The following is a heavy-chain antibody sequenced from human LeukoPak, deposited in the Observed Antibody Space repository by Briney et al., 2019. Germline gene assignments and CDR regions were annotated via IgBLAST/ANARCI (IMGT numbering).Heavy chain of an antibody. Sequence: SETLSLTCTVSGGSISSYYWSWIRQSPGKGLEWIGYIYYSGNTNYNPSLKSRITISIDTSKNQVSLKLSSVTAADTAVYYCARHWIGYNTYPFDYCGQGTLVTVSS. CDR1: GGSISSYY. D-gene: IGHD1-1*01. CDR2: IYYSGNT. J-gene: IGHJ4*02. CDR3: ARHWIGYNTYPFDY. V-gene: IGHV4-59*08.